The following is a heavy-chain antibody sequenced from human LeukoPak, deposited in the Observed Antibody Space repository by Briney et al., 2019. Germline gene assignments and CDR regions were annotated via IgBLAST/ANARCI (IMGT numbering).Heavy chain of an antibody. V-gene: IGHV1-24*01. J-gene: IGHJ4*02. CDR2: FDPEDGET. CDR1: GYTLTELS. CDR3: ARGPPFDYGVAYYFDY. D-gene: IGHD4-17*01. Sequence: ASVKVSCKVSGYTLTELSMHWVRQAPGKGLEWMGGFDPEDGETIYAQKFQGRVTMTEDTSTDTAYMELSSLRSEDTAVYYCARGPPFDYGVAYYFDYWGQGTLVTVSS.